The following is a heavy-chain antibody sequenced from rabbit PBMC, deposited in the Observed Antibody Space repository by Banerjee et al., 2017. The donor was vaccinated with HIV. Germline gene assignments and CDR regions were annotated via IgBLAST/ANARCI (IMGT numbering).Heavy chain of an antibody. V-gene: IGHV1S45*01. D-gene: IGHD7-1*01. Sequence: QEQLEESGGDLVKPGASLTLTCTASGFSFSSSYWICWVRQAPGKGLEWIGCIYTANGNTYYASWAKGRFTISKTSSTTVTLQMTSLTAADTATYFCARGDINYPAYGAANLWGQGTLVTVS. J-gene: IGHJ4*01. CDR1: GFSFSSSYW. CDR2: IYTANGNT. CDR3: ARGDINYPAYGAANL.